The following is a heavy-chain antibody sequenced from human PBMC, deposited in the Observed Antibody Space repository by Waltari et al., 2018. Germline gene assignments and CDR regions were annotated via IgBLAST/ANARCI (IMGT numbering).Heavy chain of an antibody. J-gene: IGHJ4*02. V-gene: IGHV3-33*01. D-gene: IGHD4-17*01. CDR1: GFTFSSSG. Sequence: QVQLVESGGGVVQPGSSLRLSCAASGFTFSSSGMHWVRQAPGKGLEWVAVIWYDGSNKYYADSVKGRFTISRDNSKNTLYLQMNSLRAEDTAVYYCARDQFYGDYDNTLDYWGQGTLVTVSS. CDR2: IWYDGSNK. CDR3: ARDQFYGDYDNTLDY.